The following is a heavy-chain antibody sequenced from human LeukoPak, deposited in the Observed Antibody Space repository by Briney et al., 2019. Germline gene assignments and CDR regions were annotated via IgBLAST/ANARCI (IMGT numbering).Heavy chain of an antibody. V-gene: IGHV3-20*04. CDR1: GFTFDDYG. D-gene: IGHD1-26*01. Sequence: GGSLRLSCAASGFTFDDYGMSWVRQAPGKGLEWVSGINWSGGSTGYADSVKGRFTISRDNAKNSLYLQMNRLRAEDTAVYYCARAIGGSYFPLPWGEGALVTVSS. CDR3: ARAIGGSYFPLP. J-gene: IGHJ5*02. CDR2: INWSGGST.